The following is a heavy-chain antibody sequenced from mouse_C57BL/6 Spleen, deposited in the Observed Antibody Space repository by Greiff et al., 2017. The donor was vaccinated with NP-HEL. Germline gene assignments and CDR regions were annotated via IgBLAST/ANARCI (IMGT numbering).Heavy chain of an antibody. V-gene: IGHV1-82*01. CDR2: IYPGDGDT. J-gene: IGHJ3*01. D-gene: IGHD2-3*01. CDR1: GYAFSSSW. CDR3: ARGDGYWFAY. Sequence: VQLHQSGPELVKPGASVKISCKASGYAFSSSWMNWVKQRPGKGLEWVGRIYPGDGDTNYNGKFKGKATLTADKSSSTAYMQLSSLTSEDSAVYFCARGDGYWFAYWGQGTLVTVSA.